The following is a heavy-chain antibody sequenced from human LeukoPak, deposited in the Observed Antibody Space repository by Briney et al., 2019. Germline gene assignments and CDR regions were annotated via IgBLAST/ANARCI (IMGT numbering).Heavy chain of an antibody. CDR3: AKIIAAAGTDDAFDI. CDR1: GFIVSNKY. J-gene: IGHJ3*02. Sequence: GGSLRLSCAASGFIVSNKYMSWVRQAPGKGLEWVSVIYSGGSTYYADSVKGRFTISRDNSKNTLYLQMNSLRAEDTAMYYCAKIIAAAGTDDAFDIWGQGTMVTVSS. V-gene: IGHV3-66*02. CDR2: IYSGGST. D-gene: IGHD6-13*01.